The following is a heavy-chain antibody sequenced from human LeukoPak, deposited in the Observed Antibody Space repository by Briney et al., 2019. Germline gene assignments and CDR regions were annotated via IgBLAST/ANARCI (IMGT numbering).Heavy chain of an antibody. Sequence: GGSLRLSCAASGFTFSSYAMNWVRQAPGKGLEWVSSISSDNRYIYYADSVRGRFTISRDNAKNSLYLQMSSLRGEDTAVYYCARDRVRDFYDSSGYYPQQYFDLWGRGTLATVSS. CDR1: GFTFSSYA. CDR3: ARDRVRDFYDSSGYYPQQYFDL. J-gene: IGHJ2*01. V-gene: IGHV3-21*01. CDR2: ISSDNRYI. D-gene: IGHD3-22*01.